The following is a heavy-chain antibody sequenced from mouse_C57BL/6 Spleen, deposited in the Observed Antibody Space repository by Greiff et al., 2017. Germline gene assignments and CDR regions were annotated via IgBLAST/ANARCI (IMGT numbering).Heavy chain of an antibody. CDR1: GFSLTSYA. J-gene: IGHJ4*01. Sequence: VQLQQSGPGLVAPSQSLSITCTVSGFSLTSYAISWVRQPPGKGLEWLGVIWTGGGTNYNSALKSRPSISKDNSKSQIFLKINSLQTDDKARCYCARALYSLTRRDYAMDYWGQGTSVTVSS. CDR3: ARALYSLTRRDYAMDY. CDR2: IWTGGGT. V-gene: IGHV2-9-1*01. D-gene: IGHD2-1*01.